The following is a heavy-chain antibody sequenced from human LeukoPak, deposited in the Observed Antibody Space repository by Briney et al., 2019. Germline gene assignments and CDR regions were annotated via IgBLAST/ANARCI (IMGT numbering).Heavy chain of an antibody. V-gene: IGHV3-53*01. CDR1: GFTLSSNY. CDR2: IYSGGST. J-gene: IGHJ4*02. D-gene: IGHD3-3*01. CDR3: ARVYYDFWSGYYPYYFDY. Sequence: GGSLRLSCAASGFTLSSNYMSWVRQAPGKGLEWVSVIYSGGSTYYADSVKGRFTISRDNSKNTLYLQMNSLRAEDTAVYYCARVYYDFWSGYYPYYFDYWGQGTLVTVSS.